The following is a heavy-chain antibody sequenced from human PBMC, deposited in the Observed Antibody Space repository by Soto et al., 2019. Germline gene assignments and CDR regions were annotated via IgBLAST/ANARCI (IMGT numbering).Heavy chain of an antibody. CDR1: GGSISSYY. V-gene: IGHV4-4*07. CDR2: IYTSGST. Sequence: SLTCTVSGGSISSYYWSGIRQPAGEGLEWIGRIYTSGSTNYNPSLKSRVTMSVDTSKNQFSLKLSSVTAADTAVYYCAREGAYYYDSSGYYHTRGWFDPWGQGTLVTVSS. J-gene: IGHJ5*02. CDR3: AREGAYYYDSSGYYHTRGWFDP. D-gene: IGHD3-22*01.